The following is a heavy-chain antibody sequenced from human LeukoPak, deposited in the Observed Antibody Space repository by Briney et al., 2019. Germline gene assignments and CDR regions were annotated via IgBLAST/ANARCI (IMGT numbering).Heavy chain of an antibody. Sequence: GGSLRLSCAASGFTFSSYWMHWVRQAPGKGLVWVSRINTDGSSTSYADSVKGRFTISRDNAKNTLYLQMNSLRAEDTAVYYCAREVFWSGYPDYWGQGTLVTVSS. J-gene: IGHJ4*02. CDR1: GFTFSSYW. CDR2: INTDGSST. V-gene: IGHV3-74*01. D-gene: IGHD3-3*01. CDR3: AREVFWSGYPDY.